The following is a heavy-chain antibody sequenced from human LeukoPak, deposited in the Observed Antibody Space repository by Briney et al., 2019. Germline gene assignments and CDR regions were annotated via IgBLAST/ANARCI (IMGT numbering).Heavy chain of an antibody. D-gene: IGHD6-19*01. Sequence: PSETLSLTCTVSGASISSYYWSWIRQPPGKGLEWIGYVYYSGSTNYNPSLKSRVSISVDTSKNQFSLNLSSVTAADTAVYYCARRRRIAEAGRSGDALDIWGQGTMVTVSS. V-gene: IGHV4-59*08. CDR3: ARRRRIAEAGRSGDALDI. CDR1: GASISSYY. CDR2: VYYSGST. J-gene: IGHJ3*02.